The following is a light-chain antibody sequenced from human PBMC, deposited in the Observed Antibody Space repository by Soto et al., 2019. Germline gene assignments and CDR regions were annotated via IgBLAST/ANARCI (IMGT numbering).Light chain of an antibody. V-gene: IGKV3-15*01. Sequence: EIVMTQSPATLSVSPGERATLSCRASQSVSSNLPWYQQKPGQAPRLLIYGASTRATGIPARFSGSGSGTEFTLTISSLQSEDFAVYYCQQYSDWPPTFGQGTKVDIK. CDR2: GAS. CDR1: QSVSSN. J-gene: IGKJ1*01. CDR3: QQYSDWPPT.